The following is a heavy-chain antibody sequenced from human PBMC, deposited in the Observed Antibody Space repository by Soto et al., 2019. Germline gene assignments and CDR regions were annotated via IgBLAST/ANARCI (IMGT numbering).Heavy chain of an antibody. CDR3: AKGLSIRMGAPLDY. CDR2: ISGSGSST. Sequence: PGGSLRLSCAASGFSSIEYSMNWFGMDSGKGLEWVSGISGSGSSTSYADSVKGRFTISRDNSRNTLYLQMNSLGDGDTAIYYCAKGLSIRMGAPLDYWGPGTLVTVSS. V-gene: IGHV3-23*01. CDR1: GFSSIEYS. J-gene: IGHJ4*02. D-gene: IGHD2-21*01.